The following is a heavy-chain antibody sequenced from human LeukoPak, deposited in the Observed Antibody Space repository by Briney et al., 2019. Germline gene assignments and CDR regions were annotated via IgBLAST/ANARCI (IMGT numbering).Heavy chain of an antibody. V-gene: IGHV3-30*14. J-gene: IGHJ4*02. CDR3: ASGYSSSWFSADFDY. CDR2: ISYDGSNK. CDR1: GFTFSSYA. Sequence: GRSLRLSCAASGFTFSSYAMHWVRQAPGKGLEWVAVISYDGSNKYYADSVKGRFTISRDNSKNTLYLQMNSLRAEDTAVYYCASGYSSSWFSADFDYWGQGTLVTVSS. D-gene: IGHD6-13*01.